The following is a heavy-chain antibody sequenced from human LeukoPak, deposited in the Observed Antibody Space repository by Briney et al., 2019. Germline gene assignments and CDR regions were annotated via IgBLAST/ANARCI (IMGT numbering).Heavy chain of an antibody. CDR2: IFGSGGIT. D-gene: IGHD2-8*02. J-gene: IGHJ5*02. Sequence: PGGSLRLSCAASGFTFSSYAVSGVRQAPGKGLEWVSPIFGSGGITYYADSVNGGVTISRDNAKNSPYLQMNSLRAEDTAVYYCARDLAPGDWFDPWGQGTLVTVSS. V-gene: IGHV3-23*01. CDR3: ARDLAPGDWFDP. CDR1: GFTFSSYA.